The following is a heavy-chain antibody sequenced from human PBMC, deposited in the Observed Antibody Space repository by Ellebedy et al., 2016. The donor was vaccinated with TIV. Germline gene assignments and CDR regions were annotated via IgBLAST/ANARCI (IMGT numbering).Heavy chain of an antibody. CDR3: AKDLGCPYCSGGSCFCPAADYFDY. CDR1: RFIFSYFG. CDR2: ISYDGGNE. D-gene: IGHD2-15*01. Sequence: PGGSLRLSCAASRFIFSYFGMHWVRQAPVKGLEWAAAISYDGGNEYYADSVKGRFTISRDNSKNTLYLQMNSLRAEDTAVYYCAKDLGCPYCSGGSCFCPAADYFDYWGQGSLVTVSS. V-gene: IGHV3-30*18. J-gene: IGHJ4*02.